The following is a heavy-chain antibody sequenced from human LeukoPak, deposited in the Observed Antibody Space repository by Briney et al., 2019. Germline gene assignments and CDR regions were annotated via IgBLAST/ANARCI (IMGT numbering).Heavy chain of an antibody. CDR3: AKLGYCSGGSCYALYDY. Sequence: GGSLRLSCAASGFTFSSYAMSWVRQAPGKGLEWVSAISGSGGSTYYADSVKGQFTISRDNSKNTLYLQMNSLRAEDTAVYYCAKLGYCSGGSCYALYDYWGQGTLVTVSS. J-gene: IGHJ4*02. V-gene: IGHV3-23*01. CDR2: ISGSGGST. CDR1: GFTFSSYA. D-gene: IGHD2-15*01.